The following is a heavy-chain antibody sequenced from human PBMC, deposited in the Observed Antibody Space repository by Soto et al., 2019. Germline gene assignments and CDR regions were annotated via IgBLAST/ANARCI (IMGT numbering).Heavy chain of an antibody. V-gene: IGHV3-48*02. CDR2: VSLDSDSI. CDR1: GSDFSTYS. Sequence: GGSLRLSCRASGSDFSTYSMNWVRQAPGQGLEWIAYVSLDSDSIQYADSVKGRFTISRDDAENSLYLQMDSLRDEDTATYYCARLYDDYVWGQGTTVTVSS. D-gene: IGHD3-3*01. J-gene: IGHJ6*02. CDR3: ARLYDDYV.